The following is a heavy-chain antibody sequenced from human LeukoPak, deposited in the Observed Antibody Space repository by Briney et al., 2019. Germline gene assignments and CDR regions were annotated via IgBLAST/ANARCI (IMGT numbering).Heavy chain of an antibody. CDR2: INPSGGST. D-gene: IGHD5-12*01. V-gene: IGHV1-46*01. CDR3: ARAPERASIGDY. Sequence: ASVKVSCKASGGTLSSYGISWVRQAPGQGLEWMGIINPSGGSTNYAQKFQGRVTMTRDTSTSTVYMELSSLRSEDTAVYYCARAPERASIGDYWGQGTLVTVSS. CDR1: GGTLSSYG. J-gene: IGHJ4*02.